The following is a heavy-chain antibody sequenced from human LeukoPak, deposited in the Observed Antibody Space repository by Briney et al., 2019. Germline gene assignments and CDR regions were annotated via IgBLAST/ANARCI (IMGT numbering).Heavy chain of an antibody. CDR2: ITGDGTGT. CDR3: AKGQGAGSYPGRTFDM. D-gene: IGHD1-26*01. J-gene: IGHJ3*02. CDR1: GFTFSNYA. Sequence: GGSLRLSCAASGFTFSNYAMTWVRQAPGKGLEWVSIITGDGTGTKDADSVKGRFTISRDNSQSALYLQMNILRAEDTAVYYCAKGQGAGSYPGRTFDMWGQGARATVSS. V-gene: IGHV3-23*01.